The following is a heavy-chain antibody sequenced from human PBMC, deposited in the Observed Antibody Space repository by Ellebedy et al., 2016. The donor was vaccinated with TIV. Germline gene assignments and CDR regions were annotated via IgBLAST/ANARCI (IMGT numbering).Heavy chain of an antibody. V-gene: IGHV3-7*01. Sequence: GESLKISCAASGFTFSSYCMSWVRQAPGKGLEWVANIKQDGSEKYYVDSVKGRFTISRDNAKNSLYLQMNSLRAEDTAVYYCARCDYGDYAADYWGQGTLVTVSS. J-gene: IGHJ4*02. CDR2: IKQDGSEK. CDR3: ARCDYGDYAADY. D-gene: IGHD4-17*01. CDR1: GFTFSSYC.